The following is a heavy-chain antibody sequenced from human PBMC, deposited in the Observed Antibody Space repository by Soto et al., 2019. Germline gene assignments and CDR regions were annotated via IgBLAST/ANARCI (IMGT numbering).Heavy chain of an antibody. J-gene: IGHJ4*02. CDR1: GFTFSSYG. Sequence: QVQLVESGGGVVQPGRSLRLSCAASGFTFSSYGMHWVRQAPGKGLEWVAVIWYDGSNKYYADSVKGRFTISRDNSKNTLCLEMNSLRAEDTAVYYGAGEQVAGQIILYYCGQGTMVTVTS. CDR3: AGEQVAGQIILYY. D-gene: IGHD6-19*01. V-gene: IGHV3-33*01. CDR2: IWYDGSNK.